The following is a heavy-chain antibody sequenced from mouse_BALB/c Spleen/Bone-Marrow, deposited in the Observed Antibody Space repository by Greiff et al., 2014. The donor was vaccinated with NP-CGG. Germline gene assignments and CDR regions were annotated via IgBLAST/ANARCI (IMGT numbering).Heavy chain of an antibody. CDR3: AREKVYYGISWFAY. D-gene: IGHD2-1*01. J-gene: IGHJ3*01. Sequence: QVQLQQPGTEVVRPGASVKLSCKASGYSFTTYWMNWVKQRPGQGLEWIGMIHPSDSETRLNQKFKDKATLTVDKSSSTAYMQLNSPLSEDSAVYYCAREKVYYGISWFAYWGQGTLVTVSA. CDR1: GYSFTTYW. CDR2: IHPSDSET. V-gene: IGHV1S82*01.